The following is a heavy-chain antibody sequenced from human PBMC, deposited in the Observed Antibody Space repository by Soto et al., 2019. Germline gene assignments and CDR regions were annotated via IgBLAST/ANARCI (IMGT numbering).Heavy chain of an antibody. D-gene: IGHD6-6*01. CDR2: INDSGST. J-gene: IGHJ6*02. V-gene: IGHV4-34*01. CDR3: ARDKKQPPPNSRIAAARYYYYYYGMDV. Sequence: QVQLQQWGAGLLKPSETLSLTCAVYGGSFSGYYWSWIRQPPGKGLEWIGEINDSGSTNYNPSLKSRVTISVDTSKDQFSLKLSSVTAADTAVYYCARDKKQPPPNSRIAAARYYYYYYGMDVWGQGTTVTVSS. CDR1: GGSFSGYY.